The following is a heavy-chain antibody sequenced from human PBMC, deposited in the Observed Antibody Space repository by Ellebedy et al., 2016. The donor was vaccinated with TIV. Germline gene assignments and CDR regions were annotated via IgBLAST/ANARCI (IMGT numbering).Heavy chain of an antibody. CDR3: AISLPRIAAAGTPYYYYYYMDV. CDR2: IIPIFGTA. Sequence: SVKVSCXASGGTFSSYAISWVRQAPGQGLEWMGGIIPIFGTANYAQKFQGRVTITADESTSTAYMELSSLRSEDTAVYYCAISLPRIAAAGTPYYYYYYMDVWGKGTTVTVSS. J-gene: IGHJ6*03. CDR1: GGTFSSYA. V-gene: IGHV1-69*13. D-gene: IGHD6-13*01.